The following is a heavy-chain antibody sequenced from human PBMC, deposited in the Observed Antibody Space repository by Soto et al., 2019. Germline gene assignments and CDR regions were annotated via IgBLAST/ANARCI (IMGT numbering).Heavy chain of an antibody. J-gene: IGHJ6*02. D-gene: IGHD6-13*01. CDR1: GGSISSYY. Sequence: SETLSLTCTVSGGSISSYYWSWIRQPPGKGLEWIGYIYYSGSTNYNPSLKSRVTISVDTSKNQFSLKLSSVTAADTAVYYCARESRSWYYYGMDVWGQGTTVTVSS. CDR2: IYYSGST. V-gene: IGHV4-59*01. CDR3: ARESRSWYYYGMDV.